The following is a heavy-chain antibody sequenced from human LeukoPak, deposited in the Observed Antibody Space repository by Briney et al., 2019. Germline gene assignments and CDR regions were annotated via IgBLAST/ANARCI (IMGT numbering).Heavy chain of an antibody. Sequence: PGGSLTLSCAASGFTFDDYAMHWVRQAPGKGLEWVSLISWDGGSTYYADSVKGRFTISRDNSKNSLYLQMNSLRTEDTALYYCAKVGRYCSGGSCYLDYWGQGTLVTVSS. CDR1: GFTFDDYA. CDR3: AKVGRYCSGGSCYLDY. CDR2: ISWDGGST. V-gene: IGHV3-43*02. J-gene: IGHJ4*02. D-gene: IGHD2-15*01.